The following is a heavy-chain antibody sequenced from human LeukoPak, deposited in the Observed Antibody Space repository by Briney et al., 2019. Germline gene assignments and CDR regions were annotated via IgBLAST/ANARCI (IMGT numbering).Heavy chain of an antibody. CDR1: GGYISNYD. J-gene: IGHJ5*02. Sequence: PSETLSLTCTISGGYISNYDWSWIRQPRGKGLEWIAYMYYSGSTNYNPSLKSRVTISVDTSKDQFSLKLSSVTAADTAVYCCARGRITMVRGAPSSWFDPWGQGTLVTVSS. CDR3: ARGRITMVRGAPSSWFDP. V-gene: IGHV4-59*01. CDR2: MYYSGST. D-gene: IGHD3-10*01.